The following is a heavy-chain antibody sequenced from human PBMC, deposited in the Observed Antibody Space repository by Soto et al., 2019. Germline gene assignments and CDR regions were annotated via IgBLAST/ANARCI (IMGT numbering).Heavy chain of an antibody. J-gene: IGHJ6*02. CDR2: ISPYNGDT. V-gene: IGHV1-18*01. CDR3: ARGGEGAGNYFYGMDV. CDR1: GYTFTTYG. Sequence: QVQLVQSGADVKKPGASVMVSCKASGYTFTTYGISWVRQAPGQGLEWMGWISPYNGDTNYAQNLQGRVTMTTVTSTSTAYMELRSLRSDETAMYYCARGGEGAGNYFYGMDVWGQGTTVTVSS.